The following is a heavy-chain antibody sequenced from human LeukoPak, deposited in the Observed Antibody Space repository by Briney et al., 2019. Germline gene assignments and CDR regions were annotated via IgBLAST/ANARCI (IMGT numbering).Heavy chain of an antibody. CDR3: VTASPGGRSLPYYFDY. J-gene: IGHJ4*02. D-gene: IGHD1-14*01. CDR2: ISGSGGST. Sequence: RPGGSLRLSCAASGFTFSSYAMSWVRQAPGKGLEWVSAISGSGGSTYYADSVKGRFTISRDNSKNTLYLQMNSLRAEDTAVYYCVTASPGGRSLPYYFDYWGQGTLVTVSS. CDR1: GFTFSSYA. V-gene: IGHV3-23*01.